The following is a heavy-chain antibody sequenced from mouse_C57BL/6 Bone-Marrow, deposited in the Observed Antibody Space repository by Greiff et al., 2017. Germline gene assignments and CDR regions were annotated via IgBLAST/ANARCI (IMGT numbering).Heavy chain of an antibody. CDR3: ASLGAWCAY. V-gene: IGHV2-6*01. Sequence: VQLVESGPGLVAPSQSLSITCTVSGFSLTRYGVDWVRQSPGKGLEWLGVIWGVGSTNYNSALKSRLIISKDNSKIQVFLRMNSLQTDDTAMYYCASLGAWCAYWGQGTLVTVSA. CDR1: GFSLTRYG. D-gene: IGHD4-1*01. J-gene: IGHJ3*01. CDR2: IWGVGST.